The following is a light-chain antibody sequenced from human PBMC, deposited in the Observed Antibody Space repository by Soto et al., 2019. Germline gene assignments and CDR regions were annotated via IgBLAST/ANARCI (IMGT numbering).Light chain of an antibody. Sequence: QSALTQPPSVSGSPGQSVTISCTGTSTDFVSYNRVSWYQQPPGTAPKLMIYEVSKRPSGVPDRFSGSKSGNTASLTLSGLQAAAEADYYCSLYTSENAYVFGTGTKGPVL. V-gene: IGLV2-18*01. CDR1: STDFVSYNR. J-gene: IGLJ1*01. CDR2: EVS. CDR3: SLYTSENAYV.